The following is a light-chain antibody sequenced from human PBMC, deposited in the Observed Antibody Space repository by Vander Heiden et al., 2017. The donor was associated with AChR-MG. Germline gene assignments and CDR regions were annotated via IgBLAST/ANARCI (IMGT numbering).Light chain of an antibody. V-gene: IGKV1-33*01. CDR3: QQEDAFPLT. Sequence: DIQMTQSPSSLSASVGDRVTITCQASQDITNYLNWYQQKSGKAPKLLIYDASNLETGVPSRFSGSRSGTDFTFTISSLQPEDIATYYCQQEDAFPLTFGGGTKVEI. CDR2: DAS. J-gene: IGKJ4*01. CDR1: QDITNY.